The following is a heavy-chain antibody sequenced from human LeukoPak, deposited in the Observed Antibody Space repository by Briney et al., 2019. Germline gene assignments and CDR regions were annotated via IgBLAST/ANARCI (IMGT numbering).Heavy chain of an antibody. CDR1: GYRFTSYW. V-gene: IGHV5-51*01. CDR3: TRHPTSISNFQYIDV. CDR2: IYPGDSDT. Sequence: KSGESLKISCTGSGYRFTSYWIGWVRRMPGKGLEWMGIIYPGDSDTRYSPSFQGQVTISADTSINTAYLKWTSLKASDSATYFCTRHPTSISNFQYIDVWGDGTAVTVSS. J-gene: IGHJ6*03. D-gene: IGHD4/OR15-4a*01.